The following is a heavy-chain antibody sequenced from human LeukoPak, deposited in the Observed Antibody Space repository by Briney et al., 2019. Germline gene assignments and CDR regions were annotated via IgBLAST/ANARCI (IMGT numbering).Heavy chain of an antibody. CDR3: TRDGLHTAHFDY. CDR1: GFTFSTYT. V-gene: IGHV3-48*02. D-gene: IGHD5-18*01. J-gene: IGHJ4*02. Sequence: GGSLRLSCAAPGFTFSTYTMNWARPAPGKGLEGVTTVSDSRDVHYSVSVKGRFTISRDNARNSLYLQMNSLRDEDTAVYYCTRDGLHTAHFDYWGQGTLVTVSS. CDR2: VSDSRDV.